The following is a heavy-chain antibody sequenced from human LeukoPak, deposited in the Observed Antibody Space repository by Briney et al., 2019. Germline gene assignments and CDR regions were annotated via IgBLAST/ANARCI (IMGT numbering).Heavy chain of an antibody. D-gene: IGHD5-18*01. CDR1: GFSFSNYW. CDR3: AREGGYSFAFDY. J-gene: IGHJ4*02. Sequence: GGSLRLSCTASGFSFSNYWMSWVRQAPGKGLEWVASIKQDESEKYYVDSVKGRFTTSRDNAKSSLYLQMNALRGEDTAVYYCAREGGYSFAFDYWGQGTLVTVSS. CDR2: IKQDESEK. V-gene: IGHV3-7*03.